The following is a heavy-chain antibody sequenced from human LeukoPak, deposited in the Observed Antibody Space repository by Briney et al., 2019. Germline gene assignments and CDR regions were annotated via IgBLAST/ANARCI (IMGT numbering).Heavy chain of an antibody. D-gene: IGHD3-22*01. V-gene: IGHV3-53*01. CDR3: ASHYDSSGYYSADY. CDR1: GFTVRSNY. Sequence: PGGSLRLSCAASGFTVRSNYMSWVRQAPGKGLEWVSVIYSGGSTYYADSVKGRFTISRDNSKNTLYLQMNSLRAEDTAVYYCASHYDSSGYYSADYWGQGTLVTVSS. CDR2: IYSGGST. J-gene: IGHJ4*02.